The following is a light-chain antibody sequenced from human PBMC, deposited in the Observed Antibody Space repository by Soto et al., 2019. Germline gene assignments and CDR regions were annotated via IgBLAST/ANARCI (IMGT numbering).Light chain of an antibody. J-gene: IGLJ2*01. Sequence: QSVLTQPASVSGSPGQSITISCTGTSSDVGSYNLVSWYQQHPGKAPKLMIYEGSKRPSGVSNRFSGSKSGNTASLTISGPQAEDGADNYCSSFPGSSTLVFGGGTKL. CDR2: EGS. V-gene: IGLV2-23*01. CDR3: SSFPGSSTLV. CDR1: SSDVGSYNL.